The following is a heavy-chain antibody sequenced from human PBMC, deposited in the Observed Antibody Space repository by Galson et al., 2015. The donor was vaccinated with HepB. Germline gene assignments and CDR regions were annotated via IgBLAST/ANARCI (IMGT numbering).Heavy chain of an antibody. CDR3: AKDGDWKTQNFFFYYMDV. J-gene: IGHJ6*03. V-gene: IGHV3-33*06. CDR1: GFTFSSYG. CDR2: IWYDGSNK. Sequence: SLRLSCAASGFTFSSYGMHWVRQAPGKGLEWVAVIWYDGSNKYYADSVKGRFTISRDHSKNTLFLQMNSLRVEDTAVYYCAKDGDWKTQNFFFYYMDVWGKGTTVTVSS. D-gene: IGHD2-21*02.